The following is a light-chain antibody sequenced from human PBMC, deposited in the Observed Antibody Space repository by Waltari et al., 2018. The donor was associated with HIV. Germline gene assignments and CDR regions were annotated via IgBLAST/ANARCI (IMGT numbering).Light chain of an antibody. V-gene: IGLV1-40*01. CDR3: QSYDSRLHVV. CDR2: GNS. CDR1: SSNFVEGYH. J-gene: IGLJ2*01. Sequence: QSALTQPPSVSGAPGQRVTISCTGSSSNFVEGYHVHWYQQLPGTAPKLLIYGNSNRPSGVPDRFSGSKSGTSASLAITGLQAEDEADYYCQSYDSRLHVVFGGGTKLTVL.